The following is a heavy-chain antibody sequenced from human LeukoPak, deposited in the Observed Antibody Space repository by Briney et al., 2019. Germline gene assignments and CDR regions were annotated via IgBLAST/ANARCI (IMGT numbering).Heavy chain of an antibody. Sequence: PGGSLRLSCAASGFTFSSYAMSWVRQAPGKGLEWVAVVSFDGDTKYYADSVKGRFTISRDNSKNTLWLQMISLRGDDTAVYYCARGRISMVRDTDHWGQGTLVTVSS. D-gene: IGHD3-10*01. CDR3: ARGRISMVRDTDH. CDR1: GFTFSSYA. CDR2: VSFDGDTK. V-gene: IGHV3-30-3*01. J-gene: IGHJ4*02.